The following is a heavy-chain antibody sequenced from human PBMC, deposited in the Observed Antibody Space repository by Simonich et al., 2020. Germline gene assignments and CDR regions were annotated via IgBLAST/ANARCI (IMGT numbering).Heavy chain of an antibody. V-gene: IGHV1-2*02. CDR3: ARVRFEAFDI. J-gene: IGHJ3*02. Sequence: QVQLVQSGAEVKKPGASVKVSCKASGYTFTDYYMPWVRQAPGHGLEWMGWINPNSGGTNSAQKFQGRVTMTRDTSISTAYRELSRLRSDDTAVYYCARVRFEAFDIWGQGTMVTVSS. CDR1: GYTFTDYY. CDR2: INPNSGGT.